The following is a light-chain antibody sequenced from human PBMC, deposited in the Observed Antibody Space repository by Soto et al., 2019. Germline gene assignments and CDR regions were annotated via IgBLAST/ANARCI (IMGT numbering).Light chain of an antibody. CDR1: QSVPKNY. CDR2: DAS. Sequence: EIVLTQSPGTLSLSPGERATLSCRASQSVPKNYLSWYQQKPGQAPRLLIHDASSRATGIPDRFSGSGSVTDFTLTISRLESEDFALYYCQQCSTSPLTFGGGTKVEIK. CDR3: QQCSTSPLT. J-gene: IGKJ4*01. V-gene: IGKV3-20*01.